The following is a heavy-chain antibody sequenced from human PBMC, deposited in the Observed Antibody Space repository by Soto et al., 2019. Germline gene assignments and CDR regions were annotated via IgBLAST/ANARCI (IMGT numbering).Heavy chain of an antibody. V-gene: IGHV1-46*03. Sequence: QVQLVQSGAEVKKPGASVKVSCKASGYTFTSYYMHWVRQAPGQGLEWMGIINPSGGSTSYAQKFQGRVTMTRDTSTSTVYMELSSLRSEATAVYYSASNSPWMVTAHHNLRHWGHVTLVTVSS. D-gene: IGHD2-21*02. CDR3: ASNSPWMVTAHHNLRH. CDR2: INPSGGST. CDR1: GYTFTSYY. J-gene: IGHJ4*01.